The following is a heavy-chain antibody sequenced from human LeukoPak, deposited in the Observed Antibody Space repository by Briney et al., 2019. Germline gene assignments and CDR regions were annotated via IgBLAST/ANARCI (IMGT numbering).Heavy chain of an antibody. CDR2: ISSSSSYI. V-gene: IGHV3-21*01. Sequence: GGSLRLSCAASGFTFGSYSMNWVRQAPGKGLEWVSSISSSSSYIYYADSVKGRFTISRDNAKNSLYLQMNSLRAEDTAVYYCAREVARSFDYWGQGTLVTVSS. J-gene: IGHJ4*02. CDR1: GFTFGSYS. CDR3: AREVARSFDY.